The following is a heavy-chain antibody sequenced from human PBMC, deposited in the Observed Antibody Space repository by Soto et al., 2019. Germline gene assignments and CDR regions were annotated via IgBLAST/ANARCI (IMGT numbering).Heavy chain of an antibody. CDR2: MNPNSGNT. Sequence: QVQLVQSGAEVKKPGASVKVSCKASGYTFTSYDINWVRQATGQGLEWMGWMNPNSGNTGYAQKFXGXVXMAXNTSISTAYIELSSLRSEDTAVYYCASSGSGWYLYWGQGTLVTVSS. V-gene: IGHV1-8*01. CDR1: GYTFTSYD. J-gene: IGHJ4*02. D-gene: IGHD6-19*01. CDR3: ASSGSGWYLY.